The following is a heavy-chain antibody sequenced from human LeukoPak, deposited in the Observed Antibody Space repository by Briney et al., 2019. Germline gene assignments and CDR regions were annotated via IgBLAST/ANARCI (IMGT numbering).Heavy chain of an antibody. V-gene: IGHV3-23*01. CDR3: VKDIELATIWSSGFDS. D-gene: IGHD5-24*01. CDR1: GFTFSSYW. CDR2: ISGSGGST. Sequence: GGSLRLSCAASGFTFSSYWMNWARQAPGKGLEWVSAISGSGGSTYYADSVKGRFTISRDNSKNTLYLQMNSLRTEDTALYFCVKDIELATIWSSGFDSWGQGTLVTVSS. J-gene: IGHJ4*02.